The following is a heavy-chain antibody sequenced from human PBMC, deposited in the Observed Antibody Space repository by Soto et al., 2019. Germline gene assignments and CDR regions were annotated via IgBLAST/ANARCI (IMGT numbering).Heavy chain of an antibody. CDR3: AKTMAMVRGVKGWFDP. CDR1: GGSFSGYY. V-gene: IGHV4-34*01. D-gene: IGHD3-10*01. J-gene: IGHJ5*02. Sequence: QVQLQQWGAGLLKPSETLSLTCAVYGGSFSGYYWSWIRQPPGKGLEWMGEINHSGSTNYNPSLKSRVTISVDTSKNPFSLKLSSVTAADTAVYYCAKTMAMVRGVKGWFDPWGQGTLVTVSS. CDR2: INHSGST.